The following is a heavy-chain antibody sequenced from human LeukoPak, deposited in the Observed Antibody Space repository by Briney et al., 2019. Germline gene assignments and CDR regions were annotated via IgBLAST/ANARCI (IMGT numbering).Heavy chain of an antibody. CDR1: GYTFTSYD. D-gene: IGHD1-1*01. V-gene: IGHV1-8*01. CDR2: MNPNSGNT. CDR3: ARGRYNWNFSWFDP. J-gene: IGHJ5*02. Sequence: GASVKVSCKASGYTFTSYDINWVRQATGQGLGWMGWMNPNSGNTNYAQKLQGRVTMTTDTSTSTAYMELRSLRSDDTAVYYCARGRYNWNFSWFDPWGQGTLVTVSS.